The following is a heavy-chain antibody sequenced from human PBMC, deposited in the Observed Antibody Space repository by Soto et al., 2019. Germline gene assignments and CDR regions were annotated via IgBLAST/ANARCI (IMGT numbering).Heavy chain of an antibody. J-gene: IGHJ5*02. CDR2: IYYSGST. V-gene: IGHV4-31*03. CDR1: GGSISSGGYY. Sequence: SETLSLTCTVSGGSISSGGYYWSWIRQHPGKGLEWIGYIYYSGSTYYNPSLKSRVTISVDTSKNQFSLKLSSVTAADTAVYYCARRSIAAAGWWFDPWGQGTLVTVS. CDR3: ARRSIAAAGWWFDP. D-gene: IGHD6-13*01.